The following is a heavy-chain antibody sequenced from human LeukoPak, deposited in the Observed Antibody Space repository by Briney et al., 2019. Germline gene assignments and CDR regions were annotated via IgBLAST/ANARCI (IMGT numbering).Heavy chain of an antibody. CDR2: ISAYNGNT. V-gene: IGHV1-18*01. D-gene: IGHD3-22*01. CDR1: GYTFTSYG. CDR3: ARGVNF. Sequence: ASVKVSCKASGYTFTSYGISWVRQAPGQGLEWMGWISAYNGNTNYAQKLQGRVTMTRNTSISTAYMELSSLRAEDTAVYYCARGVNFWGQGTLVTVSS. J-gene: IGHJ4*02.